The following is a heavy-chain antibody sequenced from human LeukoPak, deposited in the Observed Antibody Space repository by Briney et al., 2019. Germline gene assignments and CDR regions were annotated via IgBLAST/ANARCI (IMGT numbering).Heavy chain of an antibody. V-gene: IGHV3-21*01. CDR2: ISSSSSYI. CDR1: GFTFSSYW. D-gene: IGHD2-21*02. CDR3: AREVVTANETGGD. Sequence: GGSLRLSCAASGFTFSSYWMNWARQAPGKGLEWVSSISSSSSYIYYADSVKGRFTISRDNAKNSLYLQMNSLRAEDTAVYYCAREVVTANETGGDWGQGTLVTVSS. J-gene: IGHJ4*02.